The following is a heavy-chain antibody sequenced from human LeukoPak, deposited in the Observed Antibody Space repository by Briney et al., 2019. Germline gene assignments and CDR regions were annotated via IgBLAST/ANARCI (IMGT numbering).Heavy chain of an antibody. D-gene: IGHD1-14*01. CDR1: GFTFSSYS. CDR2: ISSGGSTI. Sequence: GSLRLSCAASGFTFSSYSMNWVRQAPGKGLEWVSYISSGGSTIYYADSVRGRFTISRDTAKNSLYLEMNSLRDEDTAMYYCVRGDQEASEPAFDYWGQGTLVTVSS. J-gene: IGHJ4*02. CDR3: VRGDQEASEPAFDY. V-gene: IGHV3-48*02.